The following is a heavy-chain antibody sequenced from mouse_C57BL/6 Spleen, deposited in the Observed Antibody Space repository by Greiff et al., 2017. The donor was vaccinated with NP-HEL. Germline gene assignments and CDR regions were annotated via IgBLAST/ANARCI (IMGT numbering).Heavy chain of an antibody. CDR1: GFTFTDYY. J-gene: IGHJ2*01. V-gene: IGHV7-3*01. D-gene: IGHD1-1*01. CDR3: ARYEGGYYGSSDVRYFDY. Sequence: EVMLVESGGGLVQPGGSLSLSCAASGFTFTDYYMSWVRQPPGKALEWLGFIRNKANGYTTEYSASVKGRFTISRDNSQSILYLQMNALRAEDSATYYCARYEGGYYGSSDVRYFDYWGQGTTLTVSS. CDR2: IRNKANGYTT.